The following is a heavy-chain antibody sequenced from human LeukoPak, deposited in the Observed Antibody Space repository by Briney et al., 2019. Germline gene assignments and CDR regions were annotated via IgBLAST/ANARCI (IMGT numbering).Heavy chain of an antibody. J-gene: IGHJ6*03. V-gene: IGHV4-34*01. Sequence: KPSETLSLTCAVYGGSFSGYYWSWIRQPPGKGLEWIGEINHSGSTNYNPSLKSRVTISVDTSKNQFSLKLSSVTAADTAVYYCARGEGYYYYYMDVWGKGTTVTVTS. CDR3: ARGEGYYYYYMDV. CDR1: GGSFSGYY. CDR2: INHSGST.